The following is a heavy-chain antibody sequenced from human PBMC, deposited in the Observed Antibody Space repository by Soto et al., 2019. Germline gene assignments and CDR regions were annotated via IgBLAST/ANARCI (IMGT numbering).Heavy chain of an antibody. CDR2: IFINGGT. CDR1: GFTVSSIY. Sequence: GSLSLSCAASGFTVSSIYMSWVRQAPGKGLEWVSVIFINGGTIYADAVKGRFTISRDSSKNTLYVQMNNLRADDTAVYYCAKVSRYSGYDSYYYDAMDVWGQGATVTVSS. D-gene: IGHD5-12*01. V-gene: IGHV3-66*01. J-gene: IGHJ6*02. CDR3: AKVSRYSGYDSYYYDAMDV.